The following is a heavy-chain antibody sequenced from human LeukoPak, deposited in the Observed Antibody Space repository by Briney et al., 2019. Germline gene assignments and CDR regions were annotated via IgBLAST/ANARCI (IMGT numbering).Heavy chain of an antibody. Sequence: SETLSLTCAVYGGSFSGYYWSWIRQPPGKGLEWIGEINHSGSTNYNPSLKSRVTISVDTSKNQFSLKLSSVTAADTAVYYCARDAPVGYCSSTSCLGAFDIWGQGTMVTVSS. D-gene: IGHD2-2*01. CDR3: ARDAPVGYCSSTSCLGAFDI. CDR1: GGSFSGYY. J-gene: IGHJ3*02. V-gene: IGHV4-34*01. CDR2: INHSGST.